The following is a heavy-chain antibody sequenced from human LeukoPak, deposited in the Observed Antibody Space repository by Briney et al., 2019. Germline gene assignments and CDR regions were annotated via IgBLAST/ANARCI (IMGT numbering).Heavy chain of an antibody. CDR1: GGSVSSGSYY. D-gene: IGHD5-12*01. Sequence: SETLSLTCTVSGGSVSSGSYYWSWIRQPPGKGLEWIGYIYYSGSTSYNPSLKSRVTTSVDTSKNQFSLKLSSVTAADTAVYYCARVWQRNGFDPWGQGTLVTVSS. CDR2: IYYSGST. J-gene: IGHJ5*02. CDR3: ARVWQRNGFDP. V-gene: IGHV4-61*01.